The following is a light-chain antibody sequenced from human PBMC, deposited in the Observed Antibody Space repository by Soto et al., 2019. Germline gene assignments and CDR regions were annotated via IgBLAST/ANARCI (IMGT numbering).Light chain of an antibody. CDR1: QGISSW. CDR3: QQANSFPHT. J-gene: IGKJ2*01. Sequence: DIQMTQSPSSVSASVGDRVTISCRASQGISSWLAWYQQQPRKAPKLLIYAASSLQSGVPSRFSGSGSGTDFTLTISGLQPGDLANYYCQQANSFPHTFGQGTTLAIK. CDR2: AAS. V-gene: IGKV1-12*01.